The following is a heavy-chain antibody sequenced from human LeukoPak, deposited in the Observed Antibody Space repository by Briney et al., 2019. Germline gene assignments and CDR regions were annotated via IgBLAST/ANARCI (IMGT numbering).Heavy chain of an antibody. CDR1: GGSISSYY. J-gene: IGHJ4*02. CDR3: ARAHNWNYDKPFDY. CDR2: IYYSGST. Sequence: SETLSLTCTVSGGSISSYYWSWIRQPPGKGLEWIGYIYYSGSTNYNPSLKSRVTISVDTSKNQFSLKLSSVTAADTAVYYCARAHNWNYDKPFDYWGQGTLVTVSS. D-gene: IGHD1-7*01. V-gene: IGHV4-59*12.